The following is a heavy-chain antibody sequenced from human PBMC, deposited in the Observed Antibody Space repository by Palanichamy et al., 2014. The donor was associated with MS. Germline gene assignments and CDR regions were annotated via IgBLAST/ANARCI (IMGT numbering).Heavy chain of an antibody. J-gene: IGHJ6*02. Sequence: STWDADSVKGRFTISRDNSKNSLYLQMNSLRAEDTALYYCAKDMRYCSSTSCYYYCYGMDVWGQGTTVTVSS. CDR2: ST. CDR3: AKDMRYCSSTSCYYYCYGMDV. V-gene: IGHV3-43D*04. D-gene: IGHD2-2*01.